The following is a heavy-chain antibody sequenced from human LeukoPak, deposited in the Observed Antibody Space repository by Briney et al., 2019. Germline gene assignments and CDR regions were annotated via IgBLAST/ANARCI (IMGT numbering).Heavy chain of an antibody. Sequence: PGGSLRLSCAASGFTFSSYSMNWVRQAPGKGLEWVSAISGSGGSTYYADSVKGRFTISRDNSKNTLYLQMNSLRAEDTAVYYCATPALGQLVGDYWGQGTLVTVSS. J-gene: IGHJ4*02. V-gene: IGHV3-23*01. CDR3: ATPALGQLVGDY. CDR2: ISGSGGST. CDR1: GFTFSSYS. D-gene: IGHD6-6*01.